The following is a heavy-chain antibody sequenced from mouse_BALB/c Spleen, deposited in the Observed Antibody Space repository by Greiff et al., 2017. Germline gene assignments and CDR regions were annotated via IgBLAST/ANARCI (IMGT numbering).Heavy chain of an antibody. D-gene: IGHD1-1*01. CDR2: IYWDDDK. Sequence: QVTLNVSGPGILQPSQTLSLTCSFSGFSLSTSGMGVSWIRQPSGKGLEWLAHIYWDDDKRYNPSLKSRLTISKDTSSNQVFLKITSVDTADTATYYCARLITTVVGEDAMDYWGQGTSVTVSS. CDR3: ARLITTVVGEDAMDY. V-gene: IGHV8-12*01. CDR1: GFSLSTSGMG. J-gene: IGHJ4*01.